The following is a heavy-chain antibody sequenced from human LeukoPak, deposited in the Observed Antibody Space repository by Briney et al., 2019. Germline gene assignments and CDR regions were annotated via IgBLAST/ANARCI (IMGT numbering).Heavy chain of an antibody. CDR2: IRYDGSNK. V-gene: IGHV3-30*02. CDR3: AKDRTASIAARPSDPFDY. CDR1: GFTFSSYG. Sequence: GGSLRLSCAASGFTFSSYGMHWVRQAPGKGLEWVAFIRYDGSNKYYADSVKGRFTISRDNSKNTLYLQMNSLRAEDTAVYYCAKDRTASIAARPSDPFDYWGQGTLVTVSS. D-gene: IGHD6-6*01. J-gene: IGHJ4*02.